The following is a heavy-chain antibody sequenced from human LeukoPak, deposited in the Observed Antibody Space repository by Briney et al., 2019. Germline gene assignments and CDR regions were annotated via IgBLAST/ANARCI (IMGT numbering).Heavy chain of an antibody. J-gene: IGHJ4*02. Sequence: PGGSLRLSCAASGFTFSSYAMSWVRQAPGKGLEWVSAISGSGGSTYYADSVKGRFTISRDNSKNTLYLQMNSLRAEDTAVYYCAKRYCSSTSCYTDYWGQGTLVTVSP. D-gene: IGHD2-2*02. CDR3: AKRYCSSTSCYTDY. V-gene: IGHV3-23*01. CDR1: GFTFSSYA. CDR2: ISGSGGST.